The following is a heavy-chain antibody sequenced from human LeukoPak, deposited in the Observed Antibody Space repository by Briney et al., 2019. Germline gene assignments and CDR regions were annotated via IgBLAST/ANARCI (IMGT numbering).Heavy chain of an antibody. CDR3: AGEWDL. V-gene: IGHV4-61*02. CDR1: GGSISSGSYY. J-gene: IGHJ4*02. CDR2: IYTGGSS. D-gene: IGHD1-26*01. Sequence: PSETLSLTCIVSGGSISSGSYYWTWIRQPAGKGLEWIGRIYTGGSSNYSPSLKSRVTISIDTSKNQFSLRLSSVTAADTAVYYCAGEWDLWGQGTLVTVSS.